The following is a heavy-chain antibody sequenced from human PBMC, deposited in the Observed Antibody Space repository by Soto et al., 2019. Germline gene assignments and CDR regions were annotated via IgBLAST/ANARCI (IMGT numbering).Heavy chain of an antibody. V-gene: IGHV1-2*04. CDR2: INPNSGGT. CDR3: ARGPELSLGAFDI. D-gene: IGHD3-16*02. CDR1: GYTLTGYY. Sequence: ASVKVSCKASGYTLTGYYMHWVRQAPGQGLEWMGWINPNSGGTNYAQKFQGWVTMTRDTSISTAYMELSRLRSDDTAVYYCARGPELSLGAFDIWGQGTMVTVSS. J-gene: IGHJ3*02.